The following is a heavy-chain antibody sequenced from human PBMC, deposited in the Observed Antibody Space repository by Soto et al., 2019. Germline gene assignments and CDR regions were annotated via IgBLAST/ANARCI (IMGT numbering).Heavy chain of an antibody. Sequence: SCAASGFTFSDYYMSWIRQAPGKGLEWVSYISSSGSTIYYADSVKGRFTISRDNAKNSLYLQMNSLRAEDTAVYYCARFRNSYYYYGMDVWGQGTTVTVSS. CDR3: ARFRNSYYYYGMDV. V-gene: IGHV3-11*01. CDR1: GFTFSDYY. J-gene: IGHJ6*02. D-gene: IGHD1-7*01. CDR2: ISSSGSTI.